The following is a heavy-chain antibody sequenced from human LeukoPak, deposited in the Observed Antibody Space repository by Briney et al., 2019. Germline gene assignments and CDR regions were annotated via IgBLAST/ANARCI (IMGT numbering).Heavy chain of an antibody. V-gene: IGHV5-51*01. Sequence: GESLKISCKGSGYSFPNYWIGWVRQMPGKGLECMGIIYPGDSDARYSPSFQGHVTISADKSITTAYLQWSSLKASDTAMYYCAVGTGYYFDLWGQGTLVTVSS. D-gene: IGHD3/OR15-3a*01. J-gene: IGHJ4*02. CDR2: IYPGDSDA. CDR3: AVGTGYYFDL. CDR1: GYSFPNYW.